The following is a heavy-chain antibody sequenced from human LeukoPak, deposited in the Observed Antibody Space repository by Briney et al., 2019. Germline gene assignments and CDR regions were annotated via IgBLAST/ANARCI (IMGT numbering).Heavy chain of an antibody. CDR2: MSVNGVNK. CDR3: VSESCSGGSCTYDPFDI. CDR1: GFSFSSYS. V-gene: IGHV3-30-3*01. Sequence: GGSLRLSCVASGFSFSSYSIHWVRRVPGKGLEWVAVMSVNGVNKYYADSVRGRFTVSRDISKNTQFLQMNSLRFEDTAAYFCVSESCSGGSCTYDPFDIWGHGTMVTVST. D-gene: IGHD2-15*01. J-gene: IGHJ3*02.